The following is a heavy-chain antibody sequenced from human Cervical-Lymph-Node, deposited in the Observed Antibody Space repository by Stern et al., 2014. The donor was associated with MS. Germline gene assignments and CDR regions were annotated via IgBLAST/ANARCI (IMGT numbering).Heavy chain of an antibody. D-gene: IGHD1/OR15-1a*01. CDR1: GFSLRTSGMY. J-gene: IGHJ4*02. V-gene: IGHV2-70*20. CDR3: ARINGGADGTGVDY. CDR2: IDWAGGR. Sequence: QVTLKESGPALVKPTQTLTLTCTFSGFSLRTSGMYVSWVRQSPGKALEWLALIDWAGGRYKGTSLKARLSISKVTSKNQVILTMTNMDPVDTGTYYCARINGGADGTGVDYWGQGTLVTVSS.